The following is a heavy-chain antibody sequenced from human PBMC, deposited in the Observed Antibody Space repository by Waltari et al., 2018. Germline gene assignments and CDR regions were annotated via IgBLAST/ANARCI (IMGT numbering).Heavy chain of an antibody. J-gene: IGHJ6*03. CDR2: IKSKDDDETT. CDR1: GFIFNKAW. V-gene: IGHV3-15*01. Sequence: EVQLVESGGGLVRPGGSLRLSCAASGFIFNKAWMSWVRQVPGKGLEWVGRIKSKDDDETTDYAAPVKGRFTISRDDPKNMLFLEMKSLKTEDAAVYYCTSGRGSLLDGDIDSYYYMDVWGKGTTVTVSS. D-gene: IGHD1-26*01. CDR3: TSGRGSLLDGDIDSYYYMDV.